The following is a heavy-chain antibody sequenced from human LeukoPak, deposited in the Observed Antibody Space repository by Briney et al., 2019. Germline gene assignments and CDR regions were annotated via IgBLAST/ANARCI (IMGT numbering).Heavy chain of an antibody. V-gene: IGHV3-30*02. CDR3: AKHATSGSFY. CDR2: IRYDGSNK. J-gene: IGHJ4*02. CDR1: GFTFSSYS. D-gene: IGHD1-26*01. Sequence: GGSLRLSCAASGFTFSSYSMNWVRQAPGKGLEWVAFIRYDGSNKYYADSVKGRFTISRDNSKNTLYLQMNSLRAEDTAVYYCAKHATSGSFYWGQGTLVTVSS.